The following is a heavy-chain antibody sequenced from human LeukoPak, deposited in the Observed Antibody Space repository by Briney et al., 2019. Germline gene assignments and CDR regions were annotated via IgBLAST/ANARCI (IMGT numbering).Heavy chain of an antibody. CDR1: GGSISSSSYY. V-gene: IGHV4-39*07. CDR3: ARSRKVIFGVVIEPFDY. CDR2: IYYSGST. Sequence: SETLSLTCTVSGGSISSSSYYWGWIRQPPGKGLEWIGSIYYSGSTYYNPSLKSRVTISVDTSKNQFSLKLSSVTAANTAVYYCARSRKVIFGVVIEPFDYWGQGTLVTVSS. J-gene: IGHJ4*02. D-gene: IGHD3-3*01.